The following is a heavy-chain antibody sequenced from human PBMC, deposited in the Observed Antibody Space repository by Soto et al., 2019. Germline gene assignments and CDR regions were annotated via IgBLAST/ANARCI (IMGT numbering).Heavy chain of an antibody. D-gene: IGHD1-26*01. Sequence: GGSLRLSCAASGFTFSSYSMNWVRQAPGKGLEWVSYISSSSSTIYYADSVKGRFTISRDNAKNSLYLQMNSLRDEDTAVYYCARDCGGSDYGSYYYYGMDVCGQGTKGTVSS. CDR3: ARDCGGSDYGSYYYYGMDV. J-gene: IGHJ6*02. CDR1: GFTFSSYS. V-gene: IGHV3-48*02. CDR2: ISSSSSTI.